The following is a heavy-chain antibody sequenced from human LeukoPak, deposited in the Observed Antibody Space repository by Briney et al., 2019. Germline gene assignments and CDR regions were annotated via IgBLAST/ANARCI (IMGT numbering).Heavy chain of an antibody. CDR3: VSFYEAY. CDR1: GNYW. D-gene: IGHD2/OR15-2a*01. V-gene: IGHV3-74*01. J-gene: IGHJ4*02. CDR2: INSDGSWT. Sequence: GGSLRLSCAASGNYWMHWVRQAPGKGLVWVSHINSDGSWTSYADSVKGRFTISKDNAKNTVYLQMNNLRAEDTAVYHCVSFYEAYWGRGTLVTVSS.